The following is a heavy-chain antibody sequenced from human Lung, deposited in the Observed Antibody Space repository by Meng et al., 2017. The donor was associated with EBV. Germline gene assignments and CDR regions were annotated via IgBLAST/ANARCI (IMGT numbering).Heavy chain of an antibody. CDR3: ARGRGNQPLFDF. V-gene: IGHV1-69*10. CDR2: LIPVLNKA. D-gene: IGHD2/OR15-2a*01. J-gene: IGHJ4*02. CDR1: GGSFITYT. Sequence: QAQVGLAGADTTEPWSSLKVACKTSGGSFITYTFSWVRQAPEQGLEWMGGLIPVLNKAKSAPRFQDRVTFTADETTTTAYMELSSLTFEDTAVYFCARGRGNQPLFDFWGQGSLVTVSS.